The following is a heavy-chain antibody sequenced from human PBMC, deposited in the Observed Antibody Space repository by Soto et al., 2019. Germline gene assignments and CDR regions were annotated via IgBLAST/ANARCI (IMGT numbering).Heavy chain of an antibody. D-gene: IGHD1-1*01. CDR2: IHHREVDIK. CDR3: VRNGPKEGPDIQY. J-gene: IGHJ4*02. V-gene: IGHV3-74*03. CDR1: GFVFRNHW. Sequence: EVQLVESGGGLVQPGGSMRLSCVASGFVFRNHWMHWVRQSPGKGLEWVARIHHREVDIKAYADSVKGRFSVSRDNAKNTIYLHMGTLRVEDAVTDYCVRNGPKEGPDIQYWGQGVMVTVAT.